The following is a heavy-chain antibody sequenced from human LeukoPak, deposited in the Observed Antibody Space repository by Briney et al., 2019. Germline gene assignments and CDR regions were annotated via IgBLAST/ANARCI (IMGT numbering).Heavy chain of an antibody. J-gene: IGHJ3*02. CDR2: ISGSGGST. CDR3: AKVVDYYDSSGYGDAYAFDI. CDR1: GFTFSSYA. V-gene: IGHV3-23*01. D-gene: IGHD3-22*01. Sequence: GGSLRLSCAASGFTFSSYAMSWVHQAPGKGLEWVSAISGSGGSTYYADSVKGRFTISRDNSKNTLYLQMNSLRAEDTAVYYCAKVVDYYDSSGYGDAYAFDIWGQGTMVTVSS.